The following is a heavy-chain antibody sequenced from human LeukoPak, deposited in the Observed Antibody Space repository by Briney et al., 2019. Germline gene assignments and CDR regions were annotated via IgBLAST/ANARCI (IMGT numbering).Heavy chain of an antibody. J-gene: IGHJ4*02. D-gene: IGHD4-17*01. CDR1: GFTFSSYS. CDR2: ISSNSSYI. Sequence: GGSLRLSCAASGFTFSSYSMNWVRQAPGKGLEWVSSISSNSSYIYYADSVKGRFTISRDNAKNSLYLQMDSLRAEDTAVYYCARSDYGDYVGYFDYWGRGTLVTVSS. CDR3: ARSDYGDYVGYFDY. V-gene: IGHV3-21*01.